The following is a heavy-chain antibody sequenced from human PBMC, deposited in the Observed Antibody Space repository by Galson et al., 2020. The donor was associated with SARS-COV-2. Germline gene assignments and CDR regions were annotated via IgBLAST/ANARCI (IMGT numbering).Heavy chain of an antibody. CDR2: ISSSSSTI. D-gene: IGHD6-13*01. Sequence: GGSLRLSCAASGFTFSSYSMNWVRQAPGKGLEWVSYISSSSSTIYYADSVKGRFTISRDNAKNSLYLQMNSLRAEDTAVYYCARDGTLAPDYWGQGTLVTVSS. CDR1: GFTFSSYS. V-gene: IGHV3-48*01. CDR3: ARDGTLAPDY. J-gene: IGHJ4*02.